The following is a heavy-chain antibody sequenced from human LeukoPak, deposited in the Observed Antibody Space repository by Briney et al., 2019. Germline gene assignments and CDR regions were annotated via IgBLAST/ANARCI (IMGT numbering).Heavy chain of an antibody. CDR1: GGSFSGYY. CDR2: INHSGST. Sequence: SETLSLTCAVYGGSFSGYYWSWIRQPPGKGLEWIGEINHSGSTNYNPSLKSRVTISVDTSKNQFSLKLSSVTAADTAFYYCTRYIVSYPHDAFDIWGQGTMVTVSS. CDR3: TRYIVSYPHDAFDI. V-gene: IGHV4-34*01. D-gene: IGHD1-26*01. J-gene: IGHJ3*02.